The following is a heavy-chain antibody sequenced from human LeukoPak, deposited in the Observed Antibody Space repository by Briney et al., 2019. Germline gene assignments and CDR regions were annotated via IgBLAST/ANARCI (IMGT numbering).Heavy chain of an antibody. CDR1: GYTFTSYG. CDR2: INPNSGGT. D-gene: IGHD2-8*01. Sequence: ASVKVSCKASGYTFTSYGISWVRQAPGQGLEWMGWINPNSGGTNYAQKFQGRVTMTRDTSISTAYMELSRLRSDDTAVYYCARGYCTNGVCYKDYWGQGTLVTVSS. J-gene: IGHJ4*02. CDR3: ARGYCTNGVCYKDY. V-gene: IGHV1-2*02.